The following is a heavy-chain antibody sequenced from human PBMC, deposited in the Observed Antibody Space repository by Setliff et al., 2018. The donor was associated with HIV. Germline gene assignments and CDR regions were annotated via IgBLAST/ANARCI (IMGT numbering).Heavy chain of an antibody. CDR3: VRDQIGDVQVAGTWGT. CDR1: GYDFSNYW. J-gene: IGHJ5*02. CDR2: FYPGDSDI. D-gene: IGHD6-19*01. Sequence: GESLKISCKASGYDFSNYWSGQWIAWVRQMPGKGLEWMGKFYPGDSDIRYSPSFEGQVTMSVDKSISTAFLQWSSLAASDTAMYYCVRDQIGDVQVAGTWGTWGQGTLVTVSS. V-gene: IGHV5-51*01.